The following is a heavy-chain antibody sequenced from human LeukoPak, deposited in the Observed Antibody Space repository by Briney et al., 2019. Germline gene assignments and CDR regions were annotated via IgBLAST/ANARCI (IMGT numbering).Heavy chain of an antibody. D-gene: IGHD1-26*01. CDR3: ARGSGSYLFQH. Sequence: GGSPRLSCAASGFTFSSYNMNWVRQAPGKGLEWVSSISSSSSYIYYADSVKGRFTISRDNAKNSLYLQMNNLRAEDTAVYYCARGSGSYLFQHWGQGTLVAVSS. CDR2: ISSSSSYI. CDR1: GFTFSSYN. J-gene: IGHJ1*01. V-gene: IGHV3-21*01.